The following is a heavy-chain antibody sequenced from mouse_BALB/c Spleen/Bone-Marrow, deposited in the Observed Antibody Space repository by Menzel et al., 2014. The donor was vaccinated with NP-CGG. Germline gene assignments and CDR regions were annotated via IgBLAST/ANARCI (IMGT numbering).Heavy chain of an antibody. CDR1: GYTFTSSW. V-gene: IGHV1S130*01. CDR3: ARYWSGFAY. J-gene: IGHJ3*01. CDR2: IHPNSGNT. Sequence: VQLQQSGSVLVRPGASVKLSCKASGYTFTSSWMHWAKQRPGQGLEWIGEIHPNSGNTNHNEKFKGKATLTVDTSSSTAYVDLSSLTSEDSAVYYCARYWSGFAYWGQGTLVTVSA. D-gene: IGHD4-1*01.